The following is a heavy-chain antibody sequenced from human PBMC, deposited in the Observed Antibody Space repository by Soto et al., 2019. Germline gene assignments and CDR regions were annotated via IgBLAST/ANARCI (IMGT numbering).Heavy chain of an antibody. D-gene: IGHD2-21*02. J-gene: IGHJ6*02. V-gene: IGHV1-69*13. CDR1: GGTNSSYA. CDR3: ARGGNSVSYYYYYGMDV. Sequence: SVKVSCQASGGTNSSYAISWVRQAPGQGFEWMGGIIPIFGTANYAQKFQGRVTITAGESTSTAYMELSSLRSEDTAVYYCARGGNSVSYYYYYGMDVWGQGTTVTVSS. CDR2: IIPIFGTA.